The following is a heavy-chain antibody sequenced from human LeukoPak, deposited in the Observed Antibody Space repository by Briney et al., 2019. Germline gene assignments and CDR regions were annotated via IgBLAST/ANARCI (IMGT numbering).Heavy chain of an antibody. D-gene: IGHD2/OR15-2a*01. Sequence: GGSLRLSCAASGFTFSNHNMNWVRQPPGKGMEWISYISSDTSVIYYADSVKGRFTISRDNAKNSLFLQMTSLSAEDTAVYYCARDYFWASDYWGQGTLVTVSS. J-gene: IGHJ4*02. CDR3: ARDYFWASDY. CDR2: ISSDTSVI. CDR1: GFTFSNHN. V-gene: IGHV3-48*01.